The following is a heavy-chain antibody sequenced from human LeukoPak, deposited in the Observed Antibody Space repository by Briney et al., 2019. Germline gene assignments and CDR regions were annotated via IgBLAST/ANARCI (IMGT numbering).Heavy chain of an antibody. V-gene: IGHV3-15*01. D-gene: IGHD3-16*02. J-gene: IGHJ4*02. CDR1: GFTFSNAW. Sequence: GSLRLSCAASGFTFSNAWMSWVRQAPGKGLEWVGRIKSKTERGTIDYAAPVEGRFTISRDDSKNTLYLQLSSLKTEDTGVYYCTTLTYGGVIVFDYWGQGTLVTVSS. CDR3: TTLTYGGVIVFDY. CDR2: IKSKTERGTI.